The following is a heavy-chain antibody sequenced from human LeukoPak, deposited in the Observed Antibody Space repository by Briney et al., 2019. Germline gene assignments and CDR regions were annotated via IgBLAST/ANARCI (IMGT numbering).Heavy chain of an antibody. D-gene: IGHD3-3*01. CDR1: HYTFTSYD. J-gene: IGHJ4*02. V-gene: IGHV1-8*01. Sequence: ASVKVSCKGSHYTFTSYDNNWVRQATGQGLERMGWMNPNSGNTGYAQKFQGRLTMTSNTSISTAYMELSSLRSEDTAVYYCARGWDDFWSGYPKDYWGQGTLVTVSS. CDR3: ARGWDDFWSGYPKDY. CDR2: MNPNSGNT.